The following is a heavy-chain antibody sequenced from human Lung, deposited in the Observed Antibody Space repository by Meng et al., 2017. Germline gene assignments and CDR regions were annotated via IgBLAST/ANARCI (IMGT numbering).Heavy chain of an antibody. CDR3: ARGPTTMAHDFDY. Sequence: QGQIHRWRAVLFNPSETFSLSCGLAGGSVSDDYWSLIRQPSGKGLEWSGEINHSGSTNYNPSLESRATLSVDTSQNNLSLKLSSVTAADSAVYYCARGPTTMAHDFDYWGQGTLVTVSS. J-gene: IGHJ4*02. CDR2: INHSGST. D-gene: IGHD4-11*01. CDR1: GGSVSDDY. V-gene: IGHV4-34*01.